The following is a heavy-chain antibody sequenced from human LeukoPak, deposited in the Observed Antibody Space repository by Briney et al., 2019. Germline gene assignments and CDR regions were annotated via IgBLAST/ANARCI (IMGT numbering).Heavy chain of an antibody. CDR1: GGSISTAHW. CDR2: IYHRGNS. D-gene: IGHD3-16*01. Sequence: PSGTLSLTCAVSGGSISTAHWWNWVRQSPGKELEWIGEIYHRGNSNYNPSLKSRVSISVDTSKNQFSLKVTSLTAADTAVYYCARAFHPPDFAFGRAPYYFDLWGQGTLVTVSS. J-gene: IGHJ4*01. V-gene: IGHV4-4*02. CDR3: ARAFHPPDFAFGRAPYYFDL.